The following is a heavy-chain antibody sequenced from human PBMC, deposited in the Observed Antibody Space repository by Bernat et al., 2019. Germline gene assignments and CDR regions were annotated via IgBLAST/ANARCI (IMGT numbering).Heavy chain of an antibody. V-gene: IGHV3-7*01. D-gene: IGHD5/OR15-5a*01. CDR1: GFTFTNYW. CDR2: IKQDGSEK. CDR3: ARTGPSEYNVYRYFDY. Sequence: QLVDSGGGLVQPGGSLRLSCAASGFTFTNYWMTWVRQAPGKGRMWVASIKQDGSEKYYVDAVKGRFTISRENAKNSLYLQMNSQRAEDTAEYYCARTGPSEYNVYRYFDYWGQGTLVTVSS. J-gene: IGHJ4*02.